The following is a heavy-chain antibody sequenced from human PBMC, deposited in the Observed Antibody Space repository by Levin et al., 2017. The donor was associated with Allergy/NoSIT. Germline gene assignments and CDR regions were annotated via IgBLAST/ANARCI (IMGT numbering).Heavy chain of an antibody. V-gene: IGHV1-69*13. J-gene: IGHJ6*02. CDR1: GGTFSNYA. D-gene: IGHD3-9*01. CDR3: ARDRRGTGYLDGYYYGMDV. Sequence: ASVKVSCKASGGTFSNYAISWVRQAPGQGLEWMGGIIPIFGTANYAQKFQGRVTITADVSTSTAYMDLSSLRSEDTAVYYCARDRRGTGYLDGYYYGMDVWGQGTTVTVSS. CDR2: IIPIFGTA.